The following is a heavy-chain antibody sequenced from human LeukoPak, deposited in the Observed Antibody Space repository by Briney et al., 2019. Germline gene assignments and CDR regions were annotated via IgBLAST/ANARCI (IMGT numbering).Heavy chain of an antibody. J-gene: IGHJ6*02. CDR3: ARDGVGATLSIYYYYGMDV. V-gene: IGHV5-51*01. Sequence: KGGASLQISCQGSGSCFTSYWIGWVRPLPGKGLEWMGIIYPGDSDTRYSTSFQGQVTISADKSISTAYLQWSRLKASDTTMYFCARDGVGATLSIYYYYGMDVWGQGTTVTVSS. CDR2: IYPGDSDT. D-gene: IGHD1-26*01. CDR1: GSCFTSYW.